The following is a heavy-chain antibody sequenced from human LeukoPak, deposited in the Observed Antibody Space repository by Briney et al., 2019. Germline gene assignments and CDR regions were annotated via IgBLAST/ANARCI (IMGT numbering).Heavy chain of an antibody. Sequence: KSGGSLRLSCAASGFTFSSYSMNWVRQAPGKGLEWVSSISSSSSYIYYADSVKGRFTISRDNAKNSLYLQMNSLRAEDTAVYYCARIGYQLLYRRNPFDYWGQGTLVTVSS. V-gene: IGHV3-21*01. J-gene: IGHJ4*02. CDR1: GFTFSSYS. D-gene: IGHD2-2*02. CDR2: ISSSSSYI. CDR3: ARIGYQLLYRRNPFDY.